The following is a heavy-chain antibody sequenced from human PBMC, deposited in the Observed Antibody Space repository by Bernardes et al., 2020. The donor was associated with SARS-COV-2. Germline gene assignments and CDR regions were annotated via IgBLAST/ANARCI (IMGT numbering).Heavy chain of an antibody. CDR2: VYRSGTT. CDR3: ARDVAGKEDF. D-gene: IGHD2-15*01. Sequence: SDTLSVRCTVSGGPISSYYWTWIRQSPGKGLEWIGNVYRSGTTNYNPSLKSRVSISIDTSQNQFFLKLNSVTAADTAVYYCARDVAGKEDFWGQGTLVTVSS. J-gene: IGHJ4*02. V-gene: IGHV4-59*13. CDR1: GGPISSYY.